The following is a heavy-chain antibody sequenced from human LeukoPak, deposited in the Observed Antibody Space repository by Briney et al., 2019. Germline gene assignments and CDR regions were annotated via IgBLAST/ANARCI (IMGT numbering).Heavy chain of an antibody. Sequence: GESLKISCKGSGYSFSSYWISWVRQMPGKGLEWMGRIDPSDSNTKYSPSFQGHVTISADRSISTAYLQWSSLKASDTAMYYCARLTYCGGDCPVYWGQGTLVTVSS. CDR2: IDPSDSNT. V-gene: IGHV5-10-1*01. CDR3: ARLTYCGGDCPVY. J-gene: IGHJ4*02. CDR1: GYSFSSYW. D-gene: IGHD2-21*02.